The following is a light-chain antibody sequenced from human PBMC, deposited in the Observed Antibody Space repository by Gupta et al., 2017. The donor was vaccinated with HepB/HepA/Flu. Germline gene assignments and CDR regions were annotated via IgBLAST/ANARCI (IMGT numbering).Light chain of an antibody. CDR2: LRS. J-gene: IGKJ4*01. CDR1: QSLLHSNGYNY. Sequence: DIVMTQSPLSLPVTPGEPASISCRSSQSLLHSNGYNYLDWYLQKPGQSPQLMIYLRSNRASGVPDRFSGSGEGTNFTLKISRGEAEDVGVYYCMQDLQTPTLGGGTKVEIK. V-gene: IGKV2-28*01. CDR3: MQDLQTPT.